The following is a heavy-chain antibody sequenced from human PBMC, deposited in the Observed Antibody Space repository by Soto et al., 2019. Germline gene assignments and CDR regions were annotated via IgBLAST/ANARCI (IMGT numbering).Heavy chain of an antibody. J-gene: IGHJ6*02. Sequence: QMQLVESGGGVVQPGGSLRLSCGSSGFSFSFYGMHWVRQAPGKGLEWVAFIWYDGTSKFYADSVKGRFTISRDNSKTTLFLEMNSLRGESKGVYFWARDCTPQRFMEKNYYNYHPGIDAWGQGTSVPVSS. V-gene: IGHV3-33*01. CDR2: IWYDGTSK. CDR3: ARDCTPQRFMEKNYYNYHPGIDA. D-gene: IGHD3-3*01. CDR1: GFSFSFYG.